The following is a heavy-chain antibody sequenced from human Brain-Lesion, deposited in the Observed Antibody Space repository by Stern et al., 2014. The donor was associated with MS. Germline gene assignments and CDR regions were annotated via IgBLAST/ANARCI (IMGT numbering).Heavy chain of an antibody. CDR3: ARVETPLADFYYYYGMDV. CDR2: INRGSDYI. Sequence: EVQLLESGGGLVKPGGSLRLSCAASGFTFSSYTMNWVRQAPGKGLAWVSSINRGSDYIYYADSVKGRFTISRDNAKNSLYLQMNSLRAEDTALYYCARVETPLADFYYYYGMDVWGQGTTVTVSS. V-gene: IGHV3-21*01. J-gene: IGHJ6*02. CDR1: GFTFSSYT. D-gene: IGHD5-18*01.